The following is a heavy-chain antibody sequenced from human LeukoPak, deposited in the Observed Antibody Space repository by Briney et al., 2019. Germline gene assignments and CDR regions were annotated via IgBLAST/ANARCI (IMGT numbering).Heavy chain of an antibody. J-gene: IGHJ4*02. V-gene: IGHV3-15*01. CDR3: TTPPTLRYDIPLTDY. Sequence: GGSLRLSCAASGFTFSNDWMSWVRQAPGKGLEWVGRIKSKTDGGTTDYAAPVRGRFTISRDDSKNTLYLQMNSLKTEDTAVYYCTTPPTLRYDIPLTDYWGQGTLVTVSS. D-gene: IGHD3-9*01. CDR2: IKSKTDGGTT. CDR1: GFTFSNDW.